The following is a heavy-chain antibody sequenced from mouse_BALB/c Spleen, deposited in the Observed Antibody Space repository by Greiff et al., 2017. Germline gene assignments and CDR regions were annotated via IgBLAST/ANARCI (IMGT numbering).Heavy chain of an antibody. D-gene: IGHD2-10*02. J-gene: IGHJ1*01. V-gene: IGHV5-17*02. CDR1: GFTFSSFG. CDR3: ARGKYGNYPWYFDV. CDR2: ISSGSSTI. Sequence: EVKLMESGGGLVQPGGSRKLSCAASGFTFSSFGMHWVRQAPEKGLEWVAYISSGSSTIYYADTVKGRFTISRDNPKSTLFLQMTSLRSEDTAMYYCARGKYGNYPWYFDVWGAGTTVTVSS.